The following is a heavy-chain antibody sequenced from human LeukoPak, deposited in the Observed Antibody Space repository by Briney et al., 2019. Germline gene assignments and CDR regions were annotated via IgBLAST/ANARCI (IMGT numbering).Heavy chain of an antibody. J-gene: IGHJ5*02. CDR3: ARGLLIYYGSVLNWFDP. Sequence: NPSGTLSLTCAVYGGSFSGYYWSWIRQPPGKGLEWIGEINHSGSTNYNPSLKSRVTISVDTSKNQFSLKLSSVTAADTAVYYCARGLLIYYGSVLNWFDPWGQGTLVTVSS. V-gene: IGHV4-34*01. CDR1: GGSFSGYY. CDR2: INHSGST. D-gene: IGHD3-16*01.